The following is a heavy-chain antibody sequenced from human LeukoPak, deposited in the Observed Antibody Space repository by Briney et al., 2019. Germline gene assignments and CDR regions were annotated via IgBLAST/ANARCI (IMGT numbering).Heavy chain of an antibody. D-gene: IGHD1/OR15-1a*01. V-gene: IGHV4-4*07. J-gene: IGHJ4*02. Sequence: PSETLSLTCTVSGGAIRSQYWNWIRQPAGKGLEWIGRIYSSGYTNDNPFLRSRITMSVDMSKNQFSLRLNSVTAADTAVYYCARGEHSVDSWGQGMLVTVSS. CDR2: IYSSGYT. CDR1: GGAIRSQY. CDR3: ARGEHSVDS.